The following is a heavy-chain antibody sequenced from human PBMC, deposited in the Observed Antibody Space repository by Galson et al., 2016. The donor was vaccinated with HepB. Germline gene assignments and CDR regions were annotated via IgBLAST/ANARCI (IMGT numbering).Heavy chain of an antibody. CDR3: ASHYDILTGYFYGYSFDY. J-gene: IGHJ4*02. CDR1: GFTFSSYS. CDR2: ISSSSRYI. V-gene: IGHV3-21*06. Sequence: SLRLSCAASGFTFSSYSMNWVRQAPGRGLEWVSSISSSSRYIYYADSVKGRFTISRDNAKNSLYLQMNSLRAEDTAVYYCASHYDILTGYFYGYSFDYWGQGTLVTVSS. D-gene: IGHD3-9*01.